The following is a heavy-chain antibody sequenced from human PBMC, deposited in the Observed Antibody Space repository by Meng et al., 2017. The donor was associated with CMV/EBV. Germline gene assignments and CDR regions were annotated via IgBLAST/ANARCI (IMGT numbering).Heavy chain of an antibody. J-gene: IGHJ4*02. CDR1: GFTFSSYS. Sequence: AASGFTFSSYSMNWVRQAPGKVLEWVSSVSSSSSYIYYADSVKGRFTISRDNAKNSLYLQMNSLRAEDTAVYYCATNPIVVVPAAISWGQGTLVTVSS. D-gene: IGHD2-2*01. CDR2: VSSSSSYI. V-gene: IGHV3-21*01. CDR3: ATNPIVVVPAAIS.